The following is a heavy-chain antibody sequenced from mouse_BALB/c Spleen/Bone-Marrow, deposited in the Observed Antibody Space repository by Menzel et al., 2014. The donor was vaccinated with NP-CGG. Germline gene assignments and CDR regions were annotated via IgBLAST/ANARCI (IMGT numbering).Heavy chain of an antibody. D-gene: IGHD2-10*02. CDR3: ARRYGHYWYFDV. CDR2: IDTSDSYT. J-gene: IGHJ1*01. CDR1: GYTFTDYW. V-gene: IGHV1-69*01. Sequence: QVQLQQPGAELVMPGASVKMSCKASGYTFTDYWMHWVKQRPGQGLEWIGAIDTSDSYTTYNQNFKDKATLTVDESSSTAYMQFSSLTSEDSAVYYCARRYGHYWYFDVWGAGTTVTVSS.